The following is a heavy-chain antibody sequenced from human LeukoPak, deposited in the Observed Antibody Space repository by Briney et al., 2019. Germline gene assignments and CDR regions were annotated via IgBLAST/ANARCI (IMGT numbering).Heavy chain of an antibody. CDR2: ISGNGGST. Sequence: GGSLRLSCAASGFTFRDYAMSWVRQAPGKGLEWVSAISGNGGSTYYADSVKGRFTISRDNSKNTLYLQVNSLRAEDTAVYYCAKGGKWDVTPFDYWGQGTLVTVSS. J-gene: IGHJ4*02. CDR1: GFTFRDYA. CDR3: AKGGKWDVTPFDY. D-gene: IGHD1-26*01. V-gene: IGHV3-23*01.